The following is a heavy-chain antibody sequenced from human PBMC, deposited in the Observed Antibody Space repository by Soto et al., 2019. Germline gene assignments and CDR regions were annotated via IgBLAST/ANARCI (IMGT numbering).Heavy chain of an antibody. CDR3: ARPTDYHYGMQV. V-gene: IGHV5-51*01. CDR2: IYPGDSDI. CDR1: VYRFTNFW. D-gene: IGHD4-17*01. J-gene: IGHJ6*02. Sequence: GESLKISCKGSVYRFTNFWIGWVRQMPGKGLEWMGIIYPGDSDIRYSPSFQGQVTISADKSINTAYLQWTSLKASDTAIYFCARPTDYHYGMQVWGQGTTVTVSS.